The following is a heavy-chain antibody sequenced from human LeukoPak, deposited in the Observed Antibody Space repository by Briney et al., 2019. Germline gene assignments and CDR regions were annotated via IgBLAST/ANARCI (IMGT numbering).Heavy chain of an antibody. CDR2: INPNSGGT. D-gene: IGHD2-15*01. CDR3: ARVWRGYCSGGSCYPSPDFDY. Sequence: ASVKVSCKASGYTFTGYYMHWVRQAPGQGLEWMGWINPNSGGTNYAQKFQGRVTMTRDTSISTAYMELSRLRSDDTAVYYCARVWRGYCSGGSCYPSPDFDYWGQGTLVTVSS. CDR1: GYTFTGYY. J-gene: IGHJ4*02. V-gene: IGHV1-2*02.